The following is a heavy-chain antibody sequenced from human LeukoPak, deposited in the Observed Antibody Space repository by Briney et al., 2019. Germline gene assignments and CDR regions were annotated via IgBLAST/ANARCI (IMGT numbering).Heavy chain of an antibody. Sequence: PSETLSLTCTVSGGSISSGDYYWSWIRQHPGKGLEWIGSIYYSGSTYYNPSLKSRVTISVDKSKNQFSLKLSSVTAADTAVYYCARHPDTAIDYWGQGTLVAVSS. CDR3: ARHPDTAIDY. D-gene: IGHD5-18*01. J-gene: IGHJ4*02. CDR2: IYYSGST. CDR1: GGSISSGDYY. V-gene: IGHV4-39*01.